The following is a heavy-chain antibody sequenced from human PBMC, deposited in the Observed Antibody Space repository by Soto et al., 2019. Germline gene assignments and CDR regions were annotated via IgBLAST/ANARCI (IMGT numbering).Heavy chain of an antibody. CDR2: IYHSGSA. J-gene: IGHJ4*02. CDR1: GGSINSPTYY. V-gene: IGHV4-31*03. D-gene: IGHD6-13*01. CDR3: ARDRISAAGYFDF. Sequence: SETLSLTCTVSGGSINSPTYYWSWIRHHPGKGLEWIGYIYHSGSAYYSPSLKSRVTISIDTSKNEFSLKLSSVTVADTAVYYCARDRISAAGYFDFWRQGILVTSPQ.